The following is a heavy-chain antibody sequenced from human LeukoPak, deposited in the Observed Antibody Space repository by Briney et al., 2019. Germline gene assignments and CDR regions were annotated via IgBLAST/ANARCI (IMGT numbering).Heavy chain of an antibody. Sequence: PGRSLRLSCAASGFTFDDYAMHWVRQAPGKGLEWVSGISWNSGSIGYADSVKGRFTISRDNAKNSLYLQVNSLRAEDTALYYCAKDRNSGSYSSYYGMDVWGQGTTVTVSS. CDR3: AKDRNSGSYSSYYGMDV. CDR2: ISWNSGSI. V-gene: IGHV3-9*01. D-gene: IGHD1-26*01. CDR1: GFTFDDYA. J-gene: IGHJ6*02.